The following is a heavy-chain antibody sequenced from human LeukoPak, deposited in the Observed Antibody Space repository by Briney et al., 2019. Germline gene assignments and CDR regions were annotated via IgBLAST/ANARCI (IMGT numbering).Heavy chain of an antibody. Sequence: VASVTVSCKASGYTFTSYDFNWARQATGQRPEWMGWMSPNSGDTGYAQKFQDRVTMTRNTSISTAYMELSSLRSDDTAVYYCARGPPNWGYDYWGPGTLVTVSS. CDR1: GYTFTSYD. CDR2: MSPNSGDT. V-gene: IGHV1-8*01. CDR3: ARGPPNWGYDY. J-gene: IGHJ4*02. D-gene: IGHD7-27*01.